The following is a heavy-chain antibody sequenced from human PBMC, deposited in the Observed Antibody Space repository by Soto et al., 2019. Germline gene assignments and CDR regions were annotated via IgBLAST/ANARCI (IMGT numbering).Heavy chain of an antibody. D-gene: IGHD3-9*01. CDR1: GGSVSSGSYY. Sequence: KSSETLSLTCTVSGGSVSSGSYYWSWIRQPPGKGLEWIGYIYYSGSTNYNPSLKSRVTISVDTSKNQFSLKLSSVTAADTAVYYCARGHYDILTGYYSYLIDYWGQGTLVTVSS. CDR2: IYYSGST. J-gene: IGHJ4*02. CDR3: ARGHYDILTGYYSYLIDY. V-gene: IGHV4-61*01.